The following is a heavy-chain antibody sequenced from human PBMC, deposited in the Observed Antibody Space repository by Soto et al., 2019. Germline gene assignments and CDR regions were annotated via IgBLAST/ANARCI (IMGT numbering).Heavy chain of an antibody. CDR2: INPSGGST. J-gene: IGHJ6*01. V-gene: IGHV1-46*01. D-gene: IGHD2-8*01. Sequence: ASVKVSCKASGYTFTSYYMHWVRQAPGQGLEWMGIINPSGGSTSHAQKFQGRVTMTRDTSTSTVYMELSSLRSEDTAVYYCARWPKVVLMLYAPRDGMDVWGQGTTVTVSS. CDR1: GYTFTSYY. CDR3: ARWPKVVLMLYAPRDGMDV.